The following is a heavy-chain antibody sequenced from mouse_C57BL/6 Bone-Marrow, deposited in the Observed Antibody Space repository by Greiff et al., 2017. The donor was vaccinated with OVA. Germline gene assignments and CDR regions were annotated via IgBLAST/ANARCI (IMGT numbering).Heavy chain of an antibody. J-gene: IGHJ1*03. Sequence: QVQLQQPGAELVKPGASVKLSCKASGYTFTSYWMHWVKQRPGQGLEWIGMIHPNSGSTNYNEKFKSKATLTVDTSSSTAYMQLSSLTSEDSAVYYCARFPHYYGSIDWYLEVGGTGTTVTVSS. CDR1: GYTFTSYW. CDR3: ARFPHYYGSIDWYLEV. V-gene: IGHV1-64*01. D-gene: IGHD1-1*01. CDR2: IHPNSGST.